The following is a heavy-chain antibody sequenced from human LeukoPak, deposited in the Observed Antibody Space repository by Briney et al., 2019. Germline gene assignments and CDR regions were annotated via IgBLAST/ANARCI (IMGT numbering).Heavy chain of an antibody. CDR2: IYYSGST. Sequence: SETLSLTCAVSGGSISSSSYYWGWIRQPPGKGLEWIGSIYYSGSTYYNPSLKSRVTISVDTSKNQFSLKLSSVTAADTAVYYCARGRYYYDSSGHYSPRRAWFDPWGQGTLVTVSS. J-gene: IGHJ5*02. CDR3: ARGRYYYDSSGHYSPRRAWFDP. D-gene: IGHD3-22*01. CDR1: GGSISSSSYY. V-gene: IGHV4-39*01.